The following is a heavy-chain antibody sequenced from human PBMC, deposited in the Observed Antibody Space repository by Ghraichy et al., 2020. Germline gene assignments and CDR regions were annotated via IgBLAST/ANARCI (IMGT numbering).Heavy chain of an antibody. CDR1: GGSISSYY. D-gene: IGHD3-3*01. V-gene: IGHV4-59*01. J-gene: IGHJ4*02. Sequence: SETLSLTCTVSGGSISSYYWSWIRQPPGKGLEWIGYIYYSGSTNYNPSLKSRVTISVDTSKNQFSLKLSSVTAADTAVYYCARTYDFWSGYYFDYWGQGTLVTVSS. CDR3: ARTYDFWSGYYFDY. CDR2: IYYSGST.